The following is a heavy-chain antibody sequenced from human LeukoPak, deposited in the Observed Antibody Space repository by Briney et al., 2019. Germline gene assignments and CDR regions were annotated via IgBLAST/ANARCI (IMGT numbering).Heavy chain of an antibody. V-gene: IGHV3-7*01. D-gene: IGHD3-10*01. CDR3: TREEGFYGSGSFDY. CDR1: GFTFSSYW. Sequence: PGGSLRLSCAAAGFTFSSYWMSWVRQAPGKGLEWVANIKQDGSEKYYVDSVKGRFTISRDNAKNSLYLQMNSLRAEDTAVYYCTREEGFYGSGSFDYWGQGTLVTVSS. CDR2: IKQDGSEK. J-gene: IGHJ4*02.